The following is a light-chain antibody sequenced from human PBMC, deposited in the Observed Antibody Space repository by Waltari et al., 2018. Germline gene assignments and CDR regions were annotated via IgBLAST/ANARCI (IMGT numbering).Light chain of an antibody. CDR3: GTWDSSLSVVV. CDR2: ENK. Sequence: QPVLTQPPSVSAAAGQKVTISCSGSSSNVGGNYVAWYQHLPRTAPRLLIYENKIRPSGIPDRFSGSKSGTSATLGITGLQTGDEADDYCGTWDSSLSVVVFGGGTKLTVL. J-gene: IGLJ2*01. V-gene: IGLV1-51*02. CDR1: SSNVGGNY.